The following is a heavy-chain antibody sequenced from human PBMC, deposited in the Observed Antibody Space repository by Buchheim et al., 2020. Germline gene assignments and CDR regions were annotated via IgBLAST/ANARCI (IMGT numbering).Heavy chain of an antibody. J-gene: IGHJ3*02. CDR1: GFTFSSYA. D-gene: IGHD3-16*01. CDR3: ASWGMDTEDAFDI. Sequence: QVQLVESGGGVVQPGRSLRLSCAASGFTFSSYAMHWVRQAPGKGLEWVAVISYDGSNKYYADSVKGRFTISRDNSKNTLYLQMNSLRAEDTAVYYCASWGMDTEDAFDIWGQGT. CDR2: ISYDGSNK. V-gene: IGHV3-30-3*01.